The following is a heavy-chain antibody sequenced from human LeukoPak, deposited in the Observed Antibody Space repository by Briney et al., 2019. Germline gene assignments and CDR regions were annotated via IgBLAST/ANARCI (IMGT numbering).Heavy chain of an antibody. Sequence: PSETLSLTCAVYGGSFSGYYWSWIRQPPGKGLEWIGYIYYSGSTNYNPSLKSRVTISVDTSKNQFSLKLSSVTAADTAVYYCAGLSGYSYGYVYWGQGTLVTVSS. CDR1: GGSFSGYY. CDR2: IYYSGST. CDR3: AGLSGYSYGYVY. J-gene: IGHJ4*02. V-gene: IGHV4-59*08. D-gene: IGHD5-18*01.